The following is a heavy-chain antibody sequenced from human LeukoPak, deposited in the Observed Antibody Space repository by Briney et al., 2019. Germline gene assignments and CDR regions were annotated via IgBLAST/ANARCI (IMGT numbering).Heavy chain of an antibody. CDR2: ISGSGGST. CDR3: AKDLIPCGDYTGEDY. CDR1: GFTFSSYA. Sequence: GGSLRLSCAASGFTFSSYAMSWVRQAPGKGLEWVSAISGSGGSTYYADSVKGRFTISRDNSKNTLYLQMNSLRAEDTAVYYCAKDLIPCGDYTGEDYWGQGTLVTVSS. J-gene: IGHJ4*02. D-gene: IGHD4-17*01. V-gene: IGHV3-23*01.